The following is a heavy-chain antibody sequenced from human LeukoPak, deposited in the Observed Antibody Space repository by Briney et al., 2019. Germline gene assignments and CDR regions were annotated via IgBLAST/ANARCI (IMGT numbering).Heavy chain of an antibody. CDR3: ARDPFCSSSTGCYFEDWFDP. CDR1: GFKPADYD. CDR2: ITWNGDKT. V-gene: IGHV3-20*04. Sequence: PGGSLRLSCTPSGFKPADYDMSCVRQVPGKGLEWVSGITWNGDKTGYADSVRGRFAISRDNTKKSLYLQMSSLRAEDTALYYCARDPFCSSSTGCYFEDWFDPWGPGTLVTVSS. D-gene: IGHD2-2*01. J-gene: IGHJ5*02.